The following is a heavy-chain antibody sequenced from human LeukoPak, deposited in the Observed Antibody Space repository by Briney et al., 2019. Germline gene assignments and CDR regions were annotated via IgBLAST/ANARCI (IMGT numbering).Heavy chain of an antibody. Sequence: ASVKVSCKASGYTFSDYYIHWVRQAPGQGLEWMGWINPKSDGTNYAQKFQGRVSMTRDTSISTAYMELSRLTSDDTAVYYCARERGSGYRLLYWGQGTLVTVSS. D-gene: IGHD5-12*01. CDR2: INPKSDGT. J-gene: IGHJ4*02. V-gene: IGHV1-2*02. CDR1: GYTFSDYY. CDR3: ARERGSGYRLLY.